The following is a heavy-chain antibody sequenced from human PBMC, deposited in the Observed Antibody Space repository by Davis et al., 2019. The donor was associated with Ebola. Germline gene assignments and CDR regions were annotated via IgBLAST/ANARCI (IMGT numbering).Heavy chain of an antibody. CDR2: TYYSSKWYT. CDR1: GDSVSGSSGA. D-gene: IGHD5-12*01. Sequence: HSQTPSLTRAIPGDSVSGSSGAWNWIRQSPSRGLEWLGRTYYSSKWYTDSTLSVKSRITISADTAKNQLSLHLDSVTPEDTAVYYCARGWLRSAFDQWGQGTLVTVSS. J-gene: IGHJ4*02. V-gene: IGHV6-1*01. CDR3: ARGWLRSAFDQ.